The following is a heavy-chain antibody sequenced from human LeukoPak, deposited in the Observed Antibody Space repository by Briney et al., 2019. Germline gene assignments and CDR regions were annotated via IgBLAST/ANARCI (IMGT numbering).Heavy chain of an antibody. CDR3: ANRGNTVTTLDY. J-gene: IGHJ4*02. D-gene: IGHD4-11*01. V-gene: IGHV3-23*01. CDR2: VSGSGGTT. Sequence: GGSLRLSCAASGFTVSSNYMSWVRQAPGKGLEWVSGVSGSGGTTEYADSVKGRFTISRDNSKNTLYLQMDSLRAEDTAIYYCANRGNTVTTLDYWGQGTLVTVSS. CDR1: GFTVSSNY.